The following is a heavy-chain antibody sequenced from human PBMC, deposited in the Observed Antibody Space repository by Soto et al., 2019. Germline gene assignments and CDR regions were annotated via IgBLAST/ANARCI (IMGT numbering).Heavy chain of an antibody. CDR1: GFPFSSYW. V-gene: IGHV3-7*01. J-gene: IGHJ4*02. CDR3: ERDVEKRSYYDCGSGNLH. Sequence: GGSLRLSCAASGFPFSSYWMSLVRQSPGKGLEWVANIRDDGSDTYYVDSVKGRFSVSRDNAKNSLYLQMNSLRVEDTAVYYCERDVEKRSYYDCGSGNLHWGQGTVVTVSS. D-gene: IGHD3-3*01. CDR2: IRDDGSDT.